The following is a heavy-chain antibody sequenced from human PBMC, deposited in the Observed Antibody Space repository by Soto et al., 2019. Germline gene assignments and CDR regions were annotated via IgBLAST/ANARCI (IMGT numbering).Heavy chain of an antibody. D-gene: IGHD5-12*01. CDR3: ASNYAYAEGYYWYGIDV. J-gene: IGHJ6*02. Sequence: EVQLVESGGGLVLPGGSLRLSCAASGVTFSRYWMHWVRQAPGKGLVWVSRISSYGSETHYADSVKGRFTIARDNAKNTLYLQMKSLRADDTAVYYCASNYAYAEGYYWYGIDVWGQGTTVTVSS. V-gene: IGHV3-74*01. CDR1: GVTFSRYW. CDR2: ISSYGSET.